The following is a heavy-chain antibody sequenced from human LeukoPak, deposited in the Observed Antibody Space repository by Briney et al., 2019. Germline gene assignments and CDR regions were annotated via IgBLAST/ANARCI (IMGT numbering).Heavy chain of an antibody. CDR2: ISSSSSYI. J-gene: IGHJ6*02. D-gene: IGHD6-19*01. CDR3: AREIAVAGSYYYYYGMDV. V-gene: IGHV3-21*01. CDR1: GFTFSSYS. Sequence: PGGSLRLSCAASGFTFSSYSMNWVRQAPGKGLEWVSSISSSSSYIYYADSVKGRFTISRGNAKNSLYLQMNSLRAEDTAVYYCAREIAVAGSYYYYYGMDVWGQGTTVTVSS.